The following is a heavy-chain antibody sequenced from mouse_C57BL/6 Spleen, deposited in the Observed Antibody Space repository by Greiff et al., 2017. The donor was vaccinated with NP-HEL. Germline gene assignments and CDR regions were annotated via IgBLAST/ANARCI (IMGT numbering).Heavy chain of an antibody. CDR1: GYAFTNYL. Sequence: QVQLKESGAELVRPGTSVKVSCKASGYAFTNYLIEWVKQRPGQGLEWIGVINPGSGGTNYNEKFKGKATLTADKSSSTAYMQLSSLTSEDSAVYFCARSSYGYGFAYWGQGTLVTVSA. D-gene: IGHD2-9*01. CDR3: ARSSYGYGFAY. CDR2: INPGSGGT. J-gene: IGHJ3*01. V-gene: IGHV1-54*01.